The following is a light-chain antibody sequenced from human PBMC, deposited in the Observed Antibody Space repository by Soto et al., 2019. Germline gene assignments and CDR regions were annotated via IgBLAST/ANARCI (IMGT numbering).Light chain of an antibody. CDR1: QSVSSSY. V-gene: IGKV3-20*01. J-gene: IGKJ2*01. CDR2: GAS. Sequence: EIGLTQSPGTLSLSPGERATLSCRASQSVSSSYLAWYQQQPGQAPRLLIYGASSRATGIPDRFSGSGSGTDFTLTISRLEPEDFAVYYCQQYGSSPRTFGQGTKLEIK. CDR3: QQYGSSPRT.